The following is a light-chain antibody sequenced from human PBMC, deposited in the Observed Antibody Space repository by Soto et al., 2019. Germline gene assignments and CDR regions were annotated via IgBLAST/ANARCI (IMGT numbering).Light chain of an antibody. CDR3: QSYDDSLSVHYV. CDR1: SSNIGSTYD. CDR2: GNT. J-gene: IGLJ1*01. Sequence: QSVLTQPPSVSGAPGQRVTISCTGSSSNIGSTYDVQWYQQLPGTAPKLLIHGNTNRPSGVPDRFSGSKSGTSASLAITGLQADDEADYNWQSYDDSLSVHYVFGTGTKLTVL. V-gene: IGLV1-40*01.